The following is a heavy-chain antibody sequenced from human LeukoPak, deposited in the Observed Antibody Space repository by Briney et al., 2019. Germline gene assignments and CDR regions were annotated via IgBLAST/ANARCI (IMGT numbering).Heavy chain of an antibody. D-gene: IGHD2-2*01. J-gene: IGHJ5*01. V-gene: IGHV3-23*01. CDR3: AKEPREYCSSTSCPNWFDS. Sequence: GGSLRLSCAASGFTFNNYAVSWVRQAPGKGLEWVSAISASGGTTYYADSVKGRFTISRDNSENTLFLQMNSLRAEDTAVYYCAKEPREYCSSTSCPNWFDSWGQGTLVTASS. CDR1: GFTFNNYA. CDR2: ISASGGTT.